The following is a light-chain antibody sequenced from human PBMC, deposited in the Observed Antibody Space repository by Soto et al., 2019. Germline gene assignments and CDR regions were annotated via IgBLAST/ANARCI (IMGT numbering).Light chain of an antibody. CDR3: QQCYTTPRT. CDR1: QSIRGC. Sequence: DIQMTQSPSSLSASVGDRVTITCRASQSIRGCLNWYQQQPGKAPKLLIYAASTLQSGVPSRFTGSGSGTDFTLTITSLQPEDFATYYCQQCYTTPRTFGPGTKVDVK. J-gene: IGKJ3*01. V-gene: IGKV1-39*01. CDR2: AAS.